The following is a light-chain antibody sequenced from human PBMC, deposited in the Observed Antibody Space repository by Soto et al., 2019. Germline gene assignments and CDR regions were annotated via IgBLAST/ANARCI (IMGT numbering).Light chain of an antibody. Sequence: EIVLTQSPGNPSLSPGERATLSLRASQSVAGSYLAWYQQKPGQAPRLLIYGASTRATGIPARFSGSGSGTEFTLTISSLQSEDFAVYYCQQYNNWPLTFGGGTKVDIK. CDR1: QSVAGSY. J-gene: IGKJ4*01. CDR2: GAS. V-gene: IGKV3D-15*01. CDR3: QQYNNWPLT.